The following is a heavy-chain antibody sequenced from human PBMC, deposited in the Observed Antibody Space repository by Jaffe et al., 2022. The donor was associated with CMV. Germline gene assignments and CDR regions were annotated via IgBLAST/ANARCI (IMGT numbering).Heavy chain of an antibody. Sequence: QVQLQESGPGLVKPSQTLSLTCSVSGGSISSGDYYWTWIRQHPGKGLEWIGYFHYRGSTYYNPSLTSRVTILMDTSKHQFSLMLSPVTAADTAVYYCARGGYNWNFFCFDYWGQGALVTVSS. CDR2: FHYRGST. CDR1: GGSISSGDYY. V-gene: IGHV4-31*03. J-gene: IGHJ4*02. D-gene: IGHD1-7*01. CDR3: ARGGYNWNFFCFDY.